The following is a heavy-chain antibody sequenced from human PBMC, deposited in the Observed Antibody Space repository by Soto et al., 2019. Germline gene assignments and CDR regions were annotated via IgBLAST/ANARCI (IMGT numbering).Heavy chain of an antibody. CDR3: ARSWFRRSFGVVINDYYYYCMDV. CDR2: INPSGGST. V-gene: IGHV1-46*03. Sequence: QVQLVQSGAEVKKPGASVKVSCKASGYTFTSYYMHWVRQAPGQGLEWMGIINPSGGSTSYAQKFQGLVTMTRDPSTNTVYKELSSLRSEDTAVYYCARSWFRRSFGVVINDYYYYCMDVWGKGTTVAVSS. CDR1: GYTFTSYY. J-gene: IGHJ6*03. D-gene: IGHD3-3*01.